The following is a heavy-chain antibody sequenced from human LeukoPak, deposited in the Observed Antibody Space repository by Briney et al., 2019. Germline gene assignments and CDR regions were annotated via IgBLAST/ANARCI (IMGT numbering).Heavy chain of an antibody. CDR1: GYTFTGYY. Sequence: ASVKVSCKASGYTFTGYYMHWVRQAPGQGLEWMGWINPNSGGTNYAQKLQGRVTMTTDTSTSTAYMELRSLRSDDTAVYYCARYSSSWYVLPPRYNWFDPWGQGTLVTVSS. J-gene: IGHJ5*02. CDR2: INPNSGGT. V-gene: IGHV1-2*02. D-gene: IGHD6-13*01. CDR3: ARYSSSWYVLPPRYNWFDP.